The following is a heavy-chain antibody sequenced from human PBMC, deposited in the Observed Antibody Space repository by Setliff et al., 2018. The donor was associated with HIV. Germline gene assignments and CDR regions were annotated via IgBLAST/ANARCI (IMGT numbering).Heavy chain of an antibody. CDR2: INPNTGNP. CDR3: ARRSHSVGTSWPFDH. D-gene: IGHD6-13*01. CDR1: GYTFMNFA. J-gene: IGHJ4*02. Sequence: GASVKVSCKASGYTFMNFAMHWVRQAPGQGLERMGWINPNTGNPTYAQGFTGRFVFSLDTSVSTAYLQISSLEAQDTGVYYCARRSHSVGTSWPFDHWGQGTQVTVSS. V-gene: IGHV7-4-1*02.